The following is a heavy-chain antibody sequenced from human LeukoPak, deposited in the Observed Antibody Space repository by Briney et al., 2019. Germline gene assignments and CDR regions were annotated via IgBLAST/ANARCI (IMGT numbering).Heavy chain of an antibody. Sequence: PGGSLRLSCAASGFTFSSYWMSWVRQAPGKGLEWVANIRQDGSEKYYVDSVKGRFTISRDNAKNSLYLQMNSLRAEDTAVYYCARPGWIQQFDYWGQGTLVIVSS. J-gene: IGHJ4*02. V-gene: IGHV3-7*01. CDR1: GFTFSSYW. D-gene: IGHD5-18*01. CDR3: ARPGWIQQFDY. CDR2: IRQDGSEK.